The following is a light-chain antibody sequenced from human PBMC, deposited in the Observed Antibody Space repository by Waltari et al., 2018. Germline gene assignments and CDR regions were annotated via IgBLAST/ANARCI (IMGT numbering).Light chain of an antibody. J-gene: IGKJ4*01. CDR2: GAS. CDR3: QQYDGSVVT. V-gene: IGKV3-20*01. Sequence: EIVLTQSPGTLSVSPGERVTDSCSASQTITGSWLTWYHQKPGQAPRLLIYGASNRAPGIPDRFSGSGSGTDFTLTISSLEPEDAAVYYCQQYDGSVVTFGGGTKVEIK. CDR1: QTITGSW.